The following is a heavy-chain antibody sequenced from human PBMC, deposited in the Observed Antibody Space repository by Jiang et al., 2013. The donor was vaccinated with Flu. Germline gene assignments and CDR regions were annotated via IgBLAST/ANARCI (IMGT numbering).Heavy chain of an antibody. V-gene: IGHV1-3*01. D-gene: IGHD2-2*01. CDR3: ARDQEGCSSTSCYVPYYYYYGMDV. CDR2: INAGNGNT. CDR1: GYTFTSYA. Sequence: CGAEVKKPGASVKVSCKASGYTFTSYAMHWVRQAPGQRLEWMGWINAGNGNTKYSQKFQGRVTITRDTSASTAYMELSSLRSEDTAVYYCARDQEGCSSTSCYVPYYYYYGMDVWGQGTTVTVSS. J-gene: IGHJ6*02.